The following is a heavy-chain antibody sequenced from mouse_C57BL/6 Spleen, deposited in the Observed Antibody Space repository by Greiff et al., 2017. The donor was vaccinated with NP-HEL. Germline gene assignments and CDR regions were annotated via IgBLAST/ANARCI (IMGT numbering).Heavy chain of an antibody. V-gene: IGHV1-85*01. J-gene: IGHJ4*01. D-gene: IGHD1-1*01. CDR3: ARSYYYGSFYAMDY. CDR1: GYTFTSYD. CDR2: IYPRDGST. Sequence: QVQLKQSGPELVKPGASVKLSCKASGYTFTSYDINWVKQRPGQGLEWIGWIYPRDGSTKYNEKFKGKATLTVDTSSSTAYMELHSLTSEDSAVYFCARSYYYGSFYAMDYWGQGTSVTVSS.